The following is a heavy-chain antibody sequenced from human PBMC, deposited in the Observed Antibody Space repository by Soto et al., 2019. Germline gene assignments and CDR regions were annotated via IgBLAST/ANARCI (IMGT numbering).Heavy chain of an antibody. CDR1: GFTFSSYG. D-gene: IGHD6-19*01. CDR3: AKDIGLLAVADYFDY. J-gene: IGHJ4*02. V-gene: IGHV3-30*18. Sequence: GGSLRLSCAASGFTFSSYGMHWVRQAPGKGLEWVAVISYDGSNKYYADSVKGRFTISRDNSKNTLYLQMNSLRAEDTAVYYCAKDIGLLAVADYFDYWGQGTLVTVSS. CDR2: ISYDGSNK.